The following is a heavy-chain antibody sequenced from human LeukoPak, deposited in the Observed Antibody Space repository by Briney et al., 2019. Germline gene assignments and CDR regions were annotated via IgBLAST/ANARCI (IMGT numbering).Heavy chain of an antibody. CDR2: IKQDGSEN. D-gene: IGHD7-27*01. Sequence: PGGSLRLSCVASGFTFSNHWMSWVRQAPGKGLEWVANIKQDGSENYYVDSLKGRFTISRDNAKNSLYLQMNSLRAEDTAIYYCARGRPGMGIVIDYWGQGTLVTVSS. CDR3: ARGRPGMGIVIDY. CDR1: GFTFSNHW. J-gene: IGHJ4*02. V-gene: IGHV3-7*01.